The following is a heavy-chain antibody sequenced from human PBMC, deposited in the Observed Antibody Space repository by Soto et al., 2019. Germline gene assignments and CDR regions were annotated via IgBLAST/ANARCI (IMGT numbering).Heavy chain of an antibody. Sequence: QVQLQESGPGLVKPSQTLSLTCTVSGGSINSGGYYWSWIRQHPGKGLEWIGYISYSGSTYYNPSLKSRITISVDTSENQFSLKLSSVTAADTAVYHCARAFARFGPITPPIWFDPWGQGTLVTVSS. CDR2: ISYSGST. CDR1: GGSINSGGYY. CDR3: ARAFARFGPITPPIWFDP. V-gene: IGHV4-31*03. J-gene: IGHJ5*02. D-gene: IGHD3-16*01.